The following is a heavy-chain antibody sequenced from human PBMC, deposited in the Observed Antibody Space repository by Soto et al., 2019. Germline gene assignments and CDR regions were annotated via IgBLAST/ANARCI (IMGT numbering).Heavy chain of an antibody. CDR2: ISSDGSSI. CDR1: GFTFSSSW. J-gene: IGHJ4*02. V-gene: IGHV3-74*01. Sequence: GGSLRLSCAASGFTFSSSWMHWVRQAPGKGQVWVSRISSDGSSINYADSVKGRFTISRDNAKNTLYLQMNFLRAEDTAVYYCARPVVYSGYDRVFFDYWGQGTLVTVSS. D-gene: IGHD5-12*01. CDR3: ARPVVYSGYDRVFFDY.